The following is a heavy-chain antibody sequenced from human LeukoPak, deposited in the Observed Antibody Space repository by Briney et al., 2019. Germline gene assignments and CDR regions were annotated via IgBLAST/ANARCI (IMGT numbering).Heavy chain of an antibody. D-gene: IGHD6-19*01. CDR3: AGGQRAVAGQDY. J-gene: IGHJ4*02. CDR1: GGSISSYY. Sequence: SETLSLTCTVSGGSISSYYWSWIRQPPGKGLEWIGYIYYSGSTNYNPSLKSRVTISVDTSKNQFSLKLSSVTAADTAVYYCAGGQRAVAGQDYWGQGTLVTVSS. CDR2: IYYSGST. V-gene: IGHV4-59*01.